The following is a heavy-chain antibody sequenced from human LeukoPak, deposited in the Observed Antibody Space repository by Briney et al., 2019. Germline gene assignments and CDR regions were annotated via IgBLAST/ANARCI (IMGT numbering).Heavy chain of an antibody. J-gene: IGHJ4*02. Sequence: GASVKVSCKASGDTFTSYDINWVRQATGQGLEWMGWMNPNSGNTGYAQKFQGRVTMTRNTSISTAYMELSSLRSEDTAVYYCARTGGSGSEIYDAFDYWGQGTLVTVSS. CDR1: GDTFTSYD. CDR2: MNPNSGNT. D-gene: IGHD3-10*01. CDR3: ARTGGSGSEIYDAFDY. V-gene: IGHV1-8*01.